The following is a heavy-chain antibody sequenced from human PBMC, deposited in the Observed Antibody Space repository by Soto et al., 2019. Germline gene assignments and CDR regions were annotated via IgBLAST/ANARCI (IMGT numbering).Heavy chain of an antibody. CDR3: ARVGGDDFGDSGGFDY. CDR2: IYYSGRT. Sequence: SETLSLTCTVSGGSIRDYFWTWIRQPPGKGLEWIGYIYYSGRTNYTPSLKSRVSISVDTSKNHFSLQLRSVTAADTAVYYCARVGGDDFGDSGGFDYWGQGTLVTVSS. CDR1: GGSIRDYF. J-gene: IGHJ4*02. V-gene: IGHV4-59*01. D-gene: IGHD4-17*01.